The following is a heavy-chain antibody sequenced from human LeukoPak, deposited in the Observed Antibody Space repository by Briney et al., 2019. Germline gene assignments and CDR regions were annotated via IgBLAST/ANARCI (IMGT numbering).Heavy chain of an antibody. CDR1: GYTFTIYG. CDR3: ARAGAYYYDSSGYFYY. V-gene: IGHV1-18*01. Sequence: ASVKVSCKASGYTFTIYGISWVRQAPGQGLEWMGWISAYNGNTNYAQKLQGRVTMTTDTSTSTAYMELRSLRSDDTAVYYCARAGAYYYDSSGYFYYWGQGTLVTVSS. D-gene: IGHD3-22*01. J-gene: IGHJ4*02. CDR2: ISAYNGNT.